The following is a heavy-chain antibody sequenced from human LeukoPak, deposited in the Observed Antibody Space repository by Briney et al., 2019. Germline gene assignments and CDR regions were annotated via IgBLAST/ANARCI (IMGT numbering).Heavy chain of an antibody. D-gene: IGHD3-10*01. Sequence: GGSLRLSCAASGFTVSSNYMSWVRQAPGKWLEWVSVIYSGGSTYYADSVKDRFTISRDNSKNTLYLQMNSLRAEDTAVYYCARPLGSKGFDYWGQGTLVTVSS. J-gene: IGHJ4*02. CDR1: GFTVSSNY. CDR2: IYSGGST. CDR3: ARPLGSKGFDY. V-gene: IGHV3-66*04.